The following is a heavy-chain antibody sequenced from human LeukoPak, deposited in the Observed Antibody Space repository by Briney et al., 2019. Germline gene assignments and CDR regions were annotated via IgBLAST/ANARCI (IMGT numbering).Heavy chain of an antibody. Sequence: WETLSLPCTVSGGSFSSYYWSWIRQPPGKALEWMGYIYYSGSIKYNPSLKSRVTISVDTSKNQFSLKLSSVTAADTAVYYCARDHYGDNDYWGQGTLVTVSS. D-gene: IGHD4-17*01. CDR1: GGSFSSYY. CDR2: IYYSGSI. V-gene: IGHV4-59*01. CDR3: ARDHYGDNDY. J-gene: IGHJ4*02.